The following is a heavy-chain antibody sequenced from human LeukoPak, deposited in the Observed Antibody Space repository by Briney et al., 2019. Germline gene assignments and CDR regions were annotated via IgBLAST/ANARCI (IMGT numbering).Heavy chain of an antibody. CDR3: AKDPMSLDYGPEGSVY. J-gene: IGHJ4*02. Sequence: PGGSLRLSCAASGFTFSSYAMSWVRQAPGKGLEWVSAISGSGGSTNYADSVKGRFTISRDNSKNTLYLQMNSLRAEDTAVYYCAKDPMSLDYGPEGSVYWGQGTLVTVSS. CDR2: ISGSGGST. V-gene: IGHV3-23*01. CDR1: GFTFSSYA. D-gene: IGHD4/OR15-4a*01.